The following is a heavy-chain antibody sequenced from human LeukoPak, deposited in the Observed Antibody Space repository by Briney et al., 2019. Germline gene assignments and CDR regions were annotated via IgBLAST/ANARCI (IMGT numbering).Heavy chain of an antibody. CDR1: GIRFSSYW. CDR2: IKQDGNDK. J-gene: IGHJ6*02. Sequence: GGSLRLSCAASGIRFSSYWMNWVRQSPGKGLEWVANIKQDGNDKYYMDSVKGRFTISRDNANNLLYLEMNSLRAEDTAIYYCARGGSRVTTAGTMDVWGLGTTVTV. V-gene: IGHV3-7*03. D-gene: IGHD1-14*01. CDR3: ARGGSRVTTAGTMDV.